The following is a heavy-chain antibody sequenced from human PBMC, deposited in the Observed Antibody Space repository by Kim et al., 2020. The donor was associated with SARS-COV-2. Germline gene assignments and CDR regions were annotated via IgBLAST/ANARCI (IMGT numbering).Heavy chain of an antibody. CDR2: SP. J-gene: IGHJ6*02. CDR3: GRGNYYGMDV. Sequence: SPGYAESVKGRFTMSRDNTKNTLYLQVNSLRDEDTAVYYCGRGNYYGMDVWGQGTTVTVSS. V-gene: IGHV3-74*01.